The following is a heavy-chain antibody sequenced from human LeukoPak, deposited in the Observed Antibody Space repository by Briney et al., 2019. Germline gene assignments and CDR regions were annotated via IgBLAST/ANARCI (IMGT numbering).Heavy chain of an antibody. Sequence: GGSLRLSCAASGFTFSSYAMSWVRQAPGKGLEWVSAISGSGGSTYYADSVKGRFTISRDNSKNTLYLQMNSLRAEDTAVYYCAKIVVCSGGSCYGANWFDPWGQGTLVTVSS. J-gene: IGHJ5*02. D-gene: IGHD2-15*01. CDR3: AKIVVCSGGSCYGANWFDP. V-gene: IGHV3-23*01. CDR1: GFTFSSYA. CDR2: ISGSGGST.